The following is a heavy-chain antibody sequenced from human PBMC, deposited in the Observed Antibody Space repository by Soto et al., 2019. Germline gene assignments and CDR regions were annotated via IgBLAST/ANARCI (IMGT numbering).Heavy chain of an antibody. J-gene: IGHJ6*02. V-gene: IGHV1-69*13. Sequence: SVKVSCKASGGTFSSYAISWVRQAPGQGLEWMGGIIPIFGTANYAQKFQGRVTITADESTSTAYMELSSLRSEDTAVYYCARERNYYDSSGYYVYYYGMDVWGQGTTVTVSS. CDR2: IIPIFGTA. CDR3: ARERNYYDSSGYYVYYYGMDV. D-gene: IGHD3-22*01. CDR1: GGTFSSYA.